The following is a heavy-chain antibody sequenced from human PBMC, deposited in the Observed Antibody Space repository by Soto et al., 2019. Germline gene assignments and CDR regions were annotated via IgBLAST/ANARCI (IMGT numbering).Heavy chain of an antibody. J-gene: IGHJ4*02. CDR2: FSAYNGNT. D-gene: IGHD2-21*02. Sequence: SVKVSFKASGYTFTSYGISWVRQAPGQGLEWMGWFSAYNGNTNYAQKLQGRVTMTTDTSTSTAYMELRSLRSDDTAVYYCARRGGYCGGDCYPDYWGQGTLVTVSA. CDR1: GYTFTSYG. CDR3: ARRGGYCGGDCYPDY. V-gene: IGHV1-18*01.